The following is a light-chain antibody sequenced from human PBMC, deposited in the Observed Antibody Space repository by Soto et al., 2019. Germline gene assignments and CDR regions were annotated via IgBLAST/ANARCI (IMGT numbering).Light chain of an antibody. CDR3: QSYDSGRSGLWV. CDR1: SSNIGAGYD. J-gene: IGLJ3*02. Sequence: QSVLTQPPSVSGAPGQRVTISCTGSSSNIGAGYDVHWYQQVPGAAPKLLIYGNNNRPSGVPDRFSGSKSGTSASLAITGLQAEDEADYYCQSYDSGRSGLWVFGGGTKVTVL. V-gene: IGLV1-40*01. CDR2: GNN.